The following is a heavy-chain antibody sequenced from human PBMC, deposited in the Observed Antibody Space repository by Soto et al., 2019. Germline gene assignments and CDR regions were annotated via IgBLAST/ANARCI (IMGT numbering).Heavy chain of an antibody. CDR1: GFTFSSYG. J-gene: IGHJ5*01. CDR2: ISYDGSNK. Sequence: PGGSLRLSCAASGFTFSSYGMHWVRQAPGKGLEWVAVISYDGSNKYYADSVKGRFTISRDNSKNTLYLQMNSLRAEDTAVYYCATSGFNPWGQGTLVTVSS. V-gene: IGHV3-30*03. CDR3: ATSGFNP.